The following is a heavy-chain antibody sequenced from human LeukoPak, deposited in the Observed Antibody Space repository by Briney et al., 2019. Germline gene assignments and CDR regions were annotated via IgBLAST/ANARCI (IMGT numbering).Heavy chain of an antibody. D-gene: IGHD6-13*01. V-gene: IGHV4-61*08. CDR1: GGSISSGGYY. J-gene: IGHJ5*02. Sequence: PSETLSLTCTVSGGSISSGGYYWSWIRQHPGKGLEWIGYIYYSGTTNYNPSLKSRVTMSVDMSKNQFSLKLSSVTAADTAVYYCARRSSSWKNWFDPWGQGTLVTVSS. CDR3: ARRSSSWKNWFDP. CDR2: IYYSGTT.